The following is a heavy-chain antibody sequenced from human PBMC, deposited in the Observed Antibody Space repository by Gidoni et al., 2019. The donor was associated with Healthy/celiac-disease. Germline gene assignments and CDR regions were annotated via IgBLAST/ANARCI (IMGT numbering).Heavy chain of an antibody. V-gene: IGHV4-30-4*01. Sequence: QVQLQESGPGLVKPSQTLSLTCTVSGGSISSGDYYWSWIRQPPGKGLEWIGYLYYSGRTYYNPSLKSRVTISVDTSKNQFSLKLSSVTAADTAVYYCARGQFGELSFLGGGYFDLWGRGTLVTVSS. D-gene: IGHD3-10*01. CDR2: LYYSGRT. CDR3: ARGQFGELSFLGGGYFDL. CDR1: GGSISSGDYY. J-gene: IGHJ2*01.